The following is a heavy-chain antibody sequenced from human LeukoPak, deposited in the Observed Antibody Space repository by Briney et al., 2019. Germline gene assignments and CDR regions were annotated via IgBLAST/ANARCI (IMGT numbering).Heavy chain of an antibody. J-gene: IGHJ4*02. V-gene: IGHV1-18*01. CDR2: ISAYNGNT. D-gene: IGHD2-2*01. CDR3: ARVSCSSTSCYSAFDY. Sequence: ASVKVSCKASGYTFTSYGISWVRQAPGQGLEWMGWISAYNGNTNYAQKLQGRVTMTTDTSTSTAYMELRSLRSDDTAVYYCARVSCSSTSCYSAFDYWGQGTLVIVSS. CDR1: GYTFTSYG.